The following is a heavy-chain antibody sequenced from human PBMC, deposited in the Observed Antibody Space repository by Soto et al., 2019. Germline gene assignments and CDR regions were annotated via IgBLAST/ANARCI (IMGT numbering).Heavy chain of an antibody. J-gene: IGHJ4*02. CDR2: IYWDDDK. CDR1: GFSLTTSGVG. Sequence: QITLKESGPTLVKPTQTLTLTCTFSGFSLTTSGVGVGWIRHPPGKAMEWLALIYWDDDKRYNPSLKTRLTITKDTSKHQVVLTMSNMDPVDTGTYYCAHRREPGLPDYWGQGTMVTVSS. CDR3: AHRREPGLPDY. V-gene: IGHV2-5*02.